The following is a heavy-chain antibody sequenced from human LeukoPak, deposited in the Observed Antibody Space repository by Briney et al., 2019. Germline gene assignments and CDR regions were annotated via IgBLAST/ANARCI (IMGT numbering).Heavy chain of an antibody. CDR2: ISAYNGNT. V-gene: IGHV1-18*01. D-gene: IGHD3-3*01. J-gene: IGHJ6*03. CDR3: ARSLRFLNYYYYMDV. CDR1: GYTFTSYG. Sequence: ASVKVSCKASGYTFTSYGISWVRQAPGQGLEWMGWISAYNGNTNYAQKLQGRVTMTTDTSTSTAYMELRSLRSDDTAVYYCARSLRFLNYYYYMDVWGKGTTVTVSS.